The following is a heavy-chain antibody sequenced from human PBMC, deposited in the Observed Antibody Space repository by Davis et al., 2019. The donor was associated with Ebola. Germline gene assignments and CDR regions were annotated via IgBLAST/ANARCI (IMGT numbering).Heavy chain of an antibody. CDR2: INHSGST. D-gene: IGHD3-22*01. J-gene: IGHJ4*02. V-gene: IGHV4-34*01. Sequence: SETLSLTCAVYGGSFSGYYWSWIRQPPGKGLEWIGEINHSGSTNYNPSLKSRVTISVDKSKNQFSLKLSSVTAADTAVYYCASLLTYYYDSSGYYTGYYFDYWGQGTLVTVSS. CDR3: ASLLTYYYDSSGYYTGYYFDY. CDR1: GGSFSGYY.